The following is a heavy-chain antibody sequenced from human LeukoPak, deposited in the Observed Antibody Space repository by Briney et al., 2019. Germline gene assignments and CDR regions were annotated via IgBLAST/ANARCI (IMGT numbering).Heavy chain of an antibody. D-gene: IGHD2-21*02. J-gene: IGHJ4*02. CDR3: ARDFGDWRTDY. Sequence: SETLSLTCTVSGGSISSRTYYCAWIRQPPGKGLEWIGSINYSGKLTYNPSLKSRVTVSLDTSRNQFSLTLSSVTAADTAVYYCARDFGDWRTDYWGQGTLVTVSS. CDR1: GGSISSRTYY. CDR2: INYSGKL. V-gene: IGHV4-39*07.